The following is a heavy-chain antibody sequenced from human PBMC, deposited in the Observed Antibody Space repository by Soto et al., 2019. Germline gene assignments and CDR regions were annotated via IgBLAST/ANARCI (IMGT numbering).Heavy chain of an antibody. V-gene: IGHV1-8*01. Sequence: GASVKVSCKASGYTFTSYDINWVRQATGQGLGWMGWMNPNSGNTGYAQKFQGRVTMTRNTSISTAYMELSSLRSEDTAVYYCARKGRSWLVNAYYYYYGMDVWGQGTTVTVSS. CDR1: GYTFTSYD. J-gene: IGHJ6*02. CDR3: ARKGRSWLVNAYYYYYGMDV. CDR2: MNPNSGNT. D-gene: IGHD6-19*01.